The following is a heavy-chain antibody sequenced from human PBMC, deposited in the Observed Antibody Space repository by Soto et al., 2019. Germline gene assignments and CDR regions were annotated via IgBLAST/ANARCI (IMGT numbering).Heavy chain of an antibody. CDR3: ATLMGHPYCGGDCSIDI. Sequence: QVQLVQSGAEVKKPGSSVKVSCKASGGTFSSYAISWVRQAPGQGLEWMGGIIPIFGTANYAQKFQGRVTITAXXSXSXXYMELSSLRSEDTAVYYCATLMGHPYCGGDCSIDIWGQGTMVTVSS. D-gene: IGHD2-21*02. CDR1: GGTFSSYA. J-gene: IGHJ3*02. CDR2: IIPIFGTA. V-gene: IGHV1-69*12.